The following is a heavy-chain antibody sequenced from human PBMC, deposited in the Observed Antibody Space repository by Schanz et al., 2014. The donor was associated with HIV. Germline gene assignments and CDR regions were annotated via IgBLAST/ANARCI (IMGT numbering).Heavy chain of an antibody. CDR3: ARDLEDSSIAVPMDV. D-gene: IGHD6-6*01. CDR2: TWYDGSNK. Sequence: QVPLVESGGGVVQPGRSLRLSCAASGFTFRSYGMHWVRQAPGKGLEWVAVTWYDGSNKYYADSVKGRFTISRDNSKNTLFLQMNSLRAEDTAVYYCARDLEDSSIAVPMDVWGQGTLVTVSS. CDR1: GFTFRSYG. V-gene: IGHV3-33*01. J-gene: IGHJ4*02.